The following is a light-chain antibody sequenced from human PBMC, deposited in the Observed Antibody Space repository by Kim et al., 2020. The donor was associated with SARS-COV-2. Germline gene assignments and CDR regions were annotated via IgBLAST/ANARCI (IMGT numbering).Light chain of an antibody. CDR3: QQADSLPLT. V-gene: IGKV1D-12*01. Sequence: SVGDTVIVTCRASQNIGYWLTWYEHKPGKAPNVLIYAAASLQSGVSSRFSARGTGTNFTLTISNLQPEDCATYYCQQADSLPLTFGGGTKVDIK. J-gene: IGKJ4*01. CDR2: AAA. CDR1: QNIGYW.